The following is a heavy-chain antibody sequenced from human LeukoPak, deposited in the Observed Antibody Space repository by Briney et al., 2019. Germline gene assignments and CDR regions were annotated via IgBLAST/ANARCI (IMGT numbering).Heavy chain of an antibody. Sequence: GGCLRLSCAASGFTFSNAWMSCVRQAPGNGLVWVSCIKGDGSNTRYADAVKGRFTVSRDNDKNTLYLQMVILRAKDTALYYCVRDLCYDQALDIWGQGTMVTVSS. CDR1: GFTFSNAW. D-gene: IGHD2-2*01. CDR3: VRDLCYDQALDI. CDR2: IKGDGSNT. J-gene: IGHJ3*02. V-gene: IGHV3-74*01.